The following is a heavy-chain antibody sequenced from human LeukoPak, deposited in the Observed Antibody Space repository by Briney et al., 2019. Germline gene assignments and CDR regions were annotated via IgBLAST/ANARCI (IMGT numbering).Heavy chain of an antibody. V-gene: IGHV3-23*01. CDR1: GFTFSSYA. CDR3: AKDDRHYYGSGSYSGA. Sequence: GGSLRLSCAASGFTFSSYAMSWVRQTPGKGLEWVSAISGSGGSTYYADSVKGRFTISRDNSKNTLYLQMNGLRAEDTAVYYCAKDDRHYYGSGSYSGAWGQGTLVTVSS. D-gene: IGHD3-10*01. CDR2: ISGSGGST. J-gene: IGHJ5*02.